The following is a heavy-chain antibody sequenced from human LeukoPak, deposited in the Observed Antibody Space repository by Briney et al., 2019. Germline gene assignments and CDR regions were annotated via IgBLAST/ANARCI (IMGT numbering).Heavy chain of an antibody. V-gene: IGHV3-21*01. CDR3: AREATMIGGLDYFDY. Sequence: GGSLRLSCAASGSTFSSYSMNWVRQAPGKGLEWVSSISSSSSYIYYADSVKGRFTISRDNAKNSLYLQMNSLRAEDTAVYYCAREATMIGGLDYFDYWGQGTLVTVSS. CDR2: ISSSSSYI. CDR1: GSTFSSYS. J-gene: IGHJ4*02. D-gene: IGHD3-22*01.